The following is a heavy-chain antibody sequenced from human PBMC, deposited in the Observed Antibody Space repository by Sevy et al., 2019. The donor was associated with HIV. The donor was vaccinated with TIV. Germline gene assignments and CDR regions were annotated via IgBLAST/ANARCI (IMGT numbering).Heavy chain of an antibody. CDR3: TTDSWSQEDYYDY. Sequence: GGYLRLSCAASGFTFTNAWMSWVRQAPGKGLEWVGRFKGKPSGEAIDYAAPVKGRFTISRDDSKNTLYLQMSSLRTEDTTVYYCTTDSWSQEDYYDYWGQGTLVTVSS. V-gene: IGHV3-15*01. CDR2: FKGKPSGEAI. D-gene: IGHD6-13*01. CDR1: GFTFTNAW. J-gene: IGHJ4*02.